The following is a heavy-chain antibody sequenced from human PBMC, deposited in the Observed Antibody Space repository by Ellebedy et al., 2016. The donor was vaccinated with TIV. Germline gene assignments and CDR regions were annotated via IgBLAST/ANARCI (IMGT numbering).Heavy chain of an antibody. Sequence: ESLKISXAASGFTVSSNYMSWVRQPPGKGLEWIGEINHSGSTNYNPSLKSRVTISVDTSKNQFSLKLSSVTAADTAVYYCARGSMGAHRIWYFDLWGRGTLVTVSS. CDR3: ARGSMGAHRIWYFDL. V-gene: IGHV4-34*01. CDR2: INHSGST. CDR1: GFTVSSNY. J-gene: IGHJ2*01. D-gene: IGHD2/OR15-2a*01.